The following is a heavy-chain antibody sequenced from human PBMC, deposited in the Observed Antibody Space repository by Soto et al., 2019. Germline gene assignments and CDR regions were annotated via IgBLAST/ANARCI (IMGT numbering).Heavy chain of an antibody. CDR3: ARGIGALGVVIDAFDI. CDR1: GYSFTSYW. CDR2: IDPSDSYT. J-gene: IGHJ3*02. V-gene: IGHV5-10-1*01. Sequence: GESLKISCKGSGYSFTSYWISWVHQMPGKGLEWMGRIDPSDSYTNYSPSFQGHVTISADKSISTAYLQWSSLKASDTAMYYCARGIGALGVVIDAFDIWGQGTMVTVSS. D-gene: IGHD3-3*01.